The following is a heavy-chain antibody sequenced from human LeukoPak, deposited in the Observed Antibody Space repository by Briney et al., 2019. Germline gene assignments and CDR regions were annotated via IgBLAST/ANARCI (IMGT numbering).Heavy chain of an antibody. V-gene: IGHV3-30*03. CDR2: ISYDGSNK. CDR3: ARVRGMYSSGWYSN. Sequence: GRSLRLSCAASGFTFDDYGMHWVRQAPGKGLEWVAVISYDGSNKYYADSVKGRFTISRDNSKNTLYLQMNSLRAEDTAVYYCARVRGMYSSGWYSNWGQGTLVTVSS. J-gene: IGHJ4*02. D-gene: IGHD6-19*01. CDR1: GFTFDDYG.